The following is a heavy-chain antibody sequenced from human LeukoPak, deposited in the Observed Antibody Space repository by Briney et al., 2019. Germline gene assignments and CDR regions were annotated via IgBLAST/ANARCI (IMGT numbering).Heavy chain of an antibody. CDR1: GGSIGSTNYY. V-gene: IGHV4-39*07. Sequence: SETLSLTCTVSGGSIGSTNYYWGWIRQPPGKGLEWIGSIYYSGSTYYNPSLKSRVTISVDTSKNQFSLKLSSVTAADTAVYYCARGYYDSRHRHYFDYWGQGTLVTVSS. CDR3: ARGYYDSRHRHYFDY. D-gene: IGHD3-22*01. CDR2: IYYSGST. J-gene: IGHJ4*02.